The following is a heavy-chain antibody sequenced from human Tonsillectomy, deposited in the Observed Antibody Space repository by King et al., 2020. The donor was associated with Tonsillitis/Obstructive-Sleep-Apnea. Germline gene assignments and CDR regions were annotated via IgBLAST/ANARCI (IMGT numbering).Heavy chain of an antibody. V-gene: IGHV3-15*01. Sequence: VQLVESGGGLVKPGGSLRLSCAASGFTFTDAWMSWVRQAPGKGLEWVGRIKSETHGGTTDYAAPVKGRFTISRDDSKDTLYLQINSLKIEDTAVYYCARGTMDTTQPFDYWGQGTLVTVSS. J-gene: IGHJ4*02. CDR2: IKSETHGGTT. CDR3: ARGTMDTTQPFDY. D-gene: IGHD3-10*01. CDR1: GFTFTDAW.